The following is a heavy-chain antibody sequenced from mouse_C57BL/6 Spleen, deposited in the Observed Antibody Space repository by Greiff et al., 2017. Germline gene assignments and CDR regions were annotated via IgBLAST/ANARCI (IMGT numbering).Heavy chain of an antibody. V-gene: IGHV1-55*01. J-gene: IGHJ4*01. CDR2: IYPGSGST. Sequence: QVQLQQPGAELVKPGASVKMSCKASGYTLTSYWITWVKQRPGQGLEWIGDIYPGSGSTNYNEKFKSKATLTVDTSSSTAYMQRSSLTSEDSADYYCARHNYDSSYGAMDYWGQGTAVTVSS. CDR3: ARHNYDSSYGAMDY. D-gene: IGHD1-1*01. CDR1: GYTLTSYW.